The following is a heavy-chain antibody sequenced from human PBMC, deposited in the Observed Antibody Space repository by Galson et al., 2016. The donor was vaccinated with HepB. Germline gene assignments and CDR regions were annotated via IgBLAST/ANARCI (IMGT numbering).Heavy chain of an antibody. D-gene: IGHD2-2*01. Sequence: SLRLSCAASRFTFSNYAMTWVRQSPGKGLEWVSAVSGSGGSTYYADSVKGRFTVSRDNSKNTLYLQMNSLRAEDTAVYYCAKGIPAALHSLGYYYYMDVWGKGTTVTVS. V-gene: IGHV3-23*01. CDR2: VSGSGGST. J-gene: IGHJ6*03. CDR1: RFTFSNYA. CDR3: AKGIPAALHSLGYYYYMDV.